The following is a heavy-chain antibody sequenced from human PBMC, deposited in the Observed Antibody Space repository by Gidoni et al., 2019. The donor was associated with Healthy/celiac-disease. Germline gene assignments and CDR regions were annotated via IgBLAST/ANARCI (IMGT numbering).Heavy chain of an antibody. Sequence: EVQLVESGEGLVQPGGSLRLSCAASGFTFSSYAMHWVRQAPGKGLEYVSAISSNGGSTYYADSVKGRFTISRDNSKNTLYLQMGSLRAEDMAVYYCARGQYCSSTSCYVWWSHWFDPWGQGTLVTVSS. D-gene: IGHD2-2*01. CDR1: GFTFSSYA. CDR3: ARGQYCSSTSCYVWWSHWFDP. J-gene: IGHJ5*02. V-gene: IGHV3-64*02. CDR2: ISSNGGST.